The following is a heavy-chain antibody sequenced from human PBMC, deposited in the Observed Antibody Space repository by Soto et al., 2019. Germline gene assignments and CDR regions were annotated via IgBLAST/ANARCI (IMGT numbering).Heavy chain of an antibody. CDR1: GFTFSSYG. Sequence: GGSLRLSCAASGFTFSSYGMHWVRQAPGKGLEWVAVIWYDGSNKYYADSVKGRFTISRDNSKNTLYLQMNSLRAEDTAVYYCADYCSGGSCYSYYYYYGMDVWGQGTTVTVSS. J-gene: IGHJ6*02. CDR2: IWYDGSNK. V-gene: IGHV3-33*01. D-gene: IGHD2-15*01. CDR3: ADYCSGGSCYSYYYYYGMDV.